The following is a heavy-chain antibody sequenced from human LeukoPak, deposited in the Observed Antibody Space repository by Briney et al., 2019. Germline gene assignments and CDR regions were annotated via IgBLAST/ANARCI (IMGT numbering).Heavy chain of an antibody. J-gene: IGHJ4*02. CDR2: IIPIFGTA. CDR1: GYTFTSYD. V-gene: IGHV1-69*05. Sequence: GASVKVSCKASGYTFTSYDINWVRQAPGQGLEWMGGIIPIFGTANYAQKFQGRVTITTDESTSTAYMELSSLRSEDTAVYYCARVSLLINSYGSHYFDYWGQGTLVTVSS. D-gene: IGHD5-18*01. CDR3: ARVSLLINSYGSHYFDY.